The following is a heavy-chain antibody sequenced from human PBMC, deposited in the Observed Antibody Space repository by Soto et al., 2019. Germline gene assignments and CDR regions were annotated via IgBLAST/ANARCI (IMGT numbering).Heavy chain of an antibody. CDR3: ARPLDYYDSSGYTTSAGNWFDP. V-gene: IGHV4-39*01. CDR2: IYYSGST. J-gene: IGHJ5*02. D-gene: IGHD3-22*01. Sequence: GSLSLTCTVSGGSISSSSYYWGWIRQPPGKGLEWIGSIYYSGSTYYNPSLKSRVTISVDTSKNQFSLKLSSVTAADTAVYYCARPLDYYDSSGYTTSAGNWFDPWGQGTLVTVSS. CDR1: GGSISSSSYY.